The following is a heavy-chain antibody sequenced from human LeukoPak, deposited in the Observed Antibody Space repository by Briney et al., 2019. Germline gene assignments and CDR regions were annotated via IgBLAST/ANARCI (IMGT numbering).Heavy chain of an antibody. Sequence: SETLSLTCTVSGGSISSGGYYWSWIRQHPGKGLEWIGYIYYSGSTYYNPSLKSRVTISVDTSKNQFSLKLSSVTAAGTAVYYCARDEDFWSGSGAFDIWGQGTMVTVSS. J-gene: IGHJ3*02. CDR1: GGSISSGGYY. D-gene: IGHD3-3*01. V-gene: IGHV4-30-4*08. CDR2: IYYSGST. CDR3: ARDEDFWSGSGAFDI.